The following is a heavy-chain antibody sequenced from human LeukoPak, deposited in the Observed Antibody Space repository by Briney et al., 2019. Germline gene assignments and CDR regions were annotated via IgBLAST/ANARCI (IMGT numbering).Heavy chain of an antibody. Sequence: PGGSLRLSCAASGFTFSTYAIHWVRQAPGKGLEWVAVISYDGTNKNYADSVKGRFTISRDNSKNTLYLQLNSLRAEDTAVYYCARESYGDSYFDYWGQGTLVTVSS. D-gene: IGHD4-17*01. V-gene: IGHV3-30*07. CDR1: GFTFSTYA. J-gene: IGHJ4*02. CDR3: ARESYGDSYFDY. CDR2: ISYDGTNK.